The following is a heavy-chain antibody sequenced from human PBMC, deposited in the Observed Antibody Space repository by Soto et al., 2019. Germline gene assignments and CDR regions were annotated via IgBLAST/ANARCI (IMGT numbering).Heavy chain of an antibody. CDR1: GGTFSSYA. J-gene: IGHJ4*02. CDR2: FIPIFGTA. D-gene: IGHD3-22*01. V-gene: IGHV1-69*06. Sequence: VQLVQSGAEVKKPGSSVKVSCKASGGTFSSYAISWVRQAPGKGLEWMGGFIPIFGTANYAQKFQGRVTITADKSTSTAYMELSTLRSEDTAVYYCATMVVHYDSSGYFSFDYWGQGTLLTVSS. CDR3: ATMVVHYDSSGYFSFDY.